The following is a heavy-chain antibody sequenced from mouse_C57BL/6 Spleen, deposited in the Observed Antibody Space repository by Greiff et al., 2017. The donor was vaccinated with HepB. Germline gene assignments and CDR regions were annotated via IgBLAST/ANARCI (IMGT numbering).Heavy chain of an antibody. D-gene: IGHD2-4*01. V-gene: IGHV3-6*01. CDR3: ARDLYYDYDVRAMDY. CDR1: GYSITSGYY. J-gene: IGHJ4*01. Sequence: EVKLQESGPGLVKPSQSLSLTCSVTGYSITSGYYWNWIRQFPGNKLEWMGYISYDGSNNYNPSLKNRISITRDTSKNQFFLKLNSVTTEDTATYYCARDLYYDYDVRAMDYWGQGTSVTVSS. CDR2: ISYDGSN.